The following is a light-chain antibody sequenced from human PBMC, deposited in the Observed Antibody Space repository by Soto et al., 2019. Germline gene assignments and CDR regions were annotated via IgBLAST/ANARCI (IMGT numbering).Light chain of an antibody. CDR1: QSVGSTY. J-gene: IGKJ1*01. V-gene: IGKV3-20*01. CDR2: GAS. Sequence: EIVLTQSPGTLSLSPGERATLSCRARQSVGSTYLAWYQQKPGQAPRLLIYGASSRAAGIPDRFSGSGSGTDFTLTISRLEPEDFAVYYCQQYGDSPWTFGQGTKVDNK. CDR3: QQYGDSPWT.